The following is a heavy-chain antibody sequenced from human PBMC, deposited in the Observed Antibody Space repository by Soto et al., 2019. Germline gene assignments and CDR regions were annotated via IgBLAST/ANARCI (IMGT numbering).Heavy chain of an antibody. CDR2: IYYSGST. D-gene: IGHD4-4*01. CDR3: ERDRLQGYYYGMDV. V-gene: IGHV4-31*03. Sequence: QVQLQESGPGLVKPSQTLSLTCTVSGGSISSGGYYWSWIRQHPGKGLEWIGYIYYSGSTYYNPSLKRRVNISVDTSKNQFSLKLSSVTAADTAVYYCERDRLQGYYYGMDVWGQGTTVTVSS. CDR1: GGSISSGGYY. J-gene: IGHJ6*02.